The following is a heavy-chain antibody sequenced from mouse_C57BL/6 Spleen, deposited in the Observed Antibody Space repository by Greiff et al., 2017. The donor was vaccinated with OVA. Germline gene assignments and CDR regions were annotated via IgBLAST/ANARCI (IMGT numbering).Heavy chain of an antibody. Sequence: QVQLQQPGAELVKPGASVKLSCKASGYTFTSYWMQWVKQRPGQGLEWIGEIDPSDSYTNYNQKFKGKATLTVDTSSSTAYMQLSSLTSADSAVYYCARRGSSDDAWFAYWGQGTLVTVSA. D-gene: IGHD1-1*01. CDR3: ARRGSSDDAWFAY. V-gene: IGHV1-50*01. J-gene: IGHJ3*01. CDR2: IDPSDSYT. CDR1: GYTFTSYW.